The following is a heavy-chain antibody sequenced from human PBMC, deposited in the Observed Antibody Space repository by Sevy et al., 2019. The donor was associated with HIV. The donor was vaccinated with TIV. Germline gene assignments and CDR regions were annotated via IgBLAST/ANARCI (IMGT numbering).Heavy chain of an antibody. CDR3: AKGREQGYYYGMDV. CDR1: GFTFSSYG. V-gene: IGHV3-30*02. Sequence: GGSLRLSCAASGFTFSSYGMHWVRQAPGKGLEWVAFIRYDGNNKYYTGSVKGRFTISRDNSKNTLYLQMNSLRAEDTAVYYCAKGREQGYYYGMDVCGQGTTVTVSS. CDR2: IRYDGNNK. D-gene: IGHD1-26*01. J-gene: IGHJ6*02.